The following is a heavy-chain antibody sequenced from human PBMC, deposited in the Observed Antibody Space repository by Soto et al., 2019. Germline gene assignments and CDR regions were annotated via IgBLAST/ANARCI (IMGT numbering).Heavy chain of an antibody. Sequence: EKQLVESGGALAQPGGSLRLSCVGSGFTFSIYDLTWVRQAPGKGLEWVSLITNNGDTTFFGDSVKGRFSISRDNSKNTLYLQLESLRAEDTAVYYCAMSAGYGGAFDVWGQGTMVAVSS. CDR1: GFTFSIYD. CDR2: ITNNGDTT. V-gene: IGHV3-23*04. D-gene: IGHD5-12*01. J-gene: IGHJ3*01. CDR3: AMSAGYGGAFDV.